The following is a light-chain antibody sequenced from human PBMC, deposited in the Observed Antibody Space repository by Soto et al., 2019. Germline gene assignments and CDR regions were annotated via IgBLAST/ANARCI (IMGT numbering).Light chain of an antibody. CDR2: EVS. V-gene: IGLV2-14*01. CDR3: SSYKTDSTVV. Sequence: QSVLTQPASVSGSPGQSITISCTGTSSDIGYYNYVSWYQQYPGKAPKLIIYEVSNRPSGVSNRFSGSKSANTASLTISGLQAEDEADYHCSSYKTDSTVVFGTGTKLTVL. J-gene: IGLJ1*01. CDR1: SSDIGYYNY.